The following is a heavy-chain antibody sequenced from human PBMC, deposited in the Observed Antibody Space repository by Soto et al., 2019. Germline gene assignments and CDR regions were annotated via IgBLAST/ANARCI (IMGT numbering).Heavy chain of an antibody. V-gene: IGHV5-51*01. CDR2: IYPGDSDT. Sequence: PGESLKISCKGSGYSFRNNWITWVRQMPGKGLEWMGIIYPGDSDTKYNPSFQGQVTISADKSITTTYLQWSSLKASDTAIYYCAASIFYYGMDVWGQGTTVTVSS. CDR3: AASIFYYGMDV. CDR1: GYSFRNNW. J-gene: IGHJ6*02.